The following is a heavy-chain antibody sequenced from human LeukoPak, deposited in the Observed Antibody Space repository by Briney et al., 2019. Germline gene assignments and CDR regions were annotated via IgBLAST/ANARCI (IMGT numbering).Heavy chain of an antibody. J-gene: IGHJ4*02. CDR2: IYYSGST. D-gene: IGHD3-16*02. CDR3: ARVNRFDDYVWGSYRHAIYFDY. Sequence: PSETLSLTCNVSGGSISSGGYYWSWLRQHPGKGLEWIGYIYYSGSTYYNPSLKSRVTISVDTSKNQFSLKLSSVTAADTAVYYCARVNRFDDYVWGSYRHAIYFDYWGQGTLVTVSS. V-gene: IGHV4-31*03. CDR1: GGSISSGGYY.